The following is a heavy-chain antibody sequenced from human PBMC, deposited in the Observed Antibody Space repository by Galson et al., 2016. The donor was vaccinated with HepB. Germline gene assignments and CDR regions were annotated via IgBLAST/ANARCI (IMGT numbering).Heavy chain of an antibody. J-gene: IGHJ6*04. CDR2: ISTGGGAT. CDR3: ARGNHLDV. CDR1: GFTFTHYA. V-gene: IGHV3-23*01. Sequence: GFTFTHYAMNWVRQAPGKGLEWVSTISTGGGATYYAASVKGRFTISRDNSKSTLYLQMSSLRVEDTALYYCARGNHLDVWGRGTTVTVSS. D-gene: IGHD1-14*01.